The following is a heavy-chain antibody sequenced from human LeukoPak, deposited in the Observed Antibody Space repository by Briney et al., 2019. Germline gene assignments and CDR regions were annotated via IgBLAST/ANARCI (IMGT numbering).Heavy chain of an antibody. Sequence: GASVKVSCKASGYTFTSYDINWVRQATGQGLEWMGWMNPNSGNTGYAQKFQGRVTITRNTSISTAYMELSSLRSEDTAVYYCARAYGDNDYGGNPPFDYWGQGTLVTVSS. D-gene: IGHD4-23*01. CDR1: GYTFTSYD. CDR3: ARAYGDNDYGGNPPFDY. V-gene: IGHV1-8*03. CDR2: MNPNSGNT. J-gene: IGHJ4*02.